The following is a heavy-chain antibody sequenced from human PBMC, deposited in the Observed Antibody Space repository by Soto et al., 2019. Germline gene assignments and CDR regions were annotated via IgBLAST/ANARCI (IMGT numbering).Heavy chain of an antibody. CDR1: GFTFSSYS. CDR3: AREEGLLNWFDP. Sequence: EVQLVESGGGLVQPGGSLRLSCAASGFTFSSYSMNWVRQAPGKGLEWGSYISSSSSTIYYADSVKGRFTISRENAKNSLYLQMNSLRAEDTAVYYCAREEGLLNWFDPWGQGTLVTVSS. CDR2: ISSSSSTI. D-gene: IGHD1-26*01. V-gene: IGHV3-48*01. J-gene: IGHJ5*02.